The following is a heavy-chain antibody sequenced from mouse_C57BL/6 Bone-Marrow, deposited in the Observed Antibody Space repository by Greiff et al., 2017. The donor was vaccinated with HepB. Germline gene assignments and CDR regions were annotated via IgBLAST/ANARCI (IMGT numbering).Heavy chain of an antibody. CDR1: GFTFSSYA. V-gene: IGHV5-4*01. CDR3: ARDPATGGYFDV. D-gene: IGHD1-2*01. CDR2: ISDGGSYT. Sequence: EVKLMESGGGLVKPGGSLKLSCAASGFTFSSYAMSWVRQTPEKRLEWVATISDGGSYTYYPDNVKGRFTISRDNAKNNLYLQMSHLKSEDTAMYYCARDPATGGYFDVWGTGTTVTVSS. J-gene: IGHJ1*03.